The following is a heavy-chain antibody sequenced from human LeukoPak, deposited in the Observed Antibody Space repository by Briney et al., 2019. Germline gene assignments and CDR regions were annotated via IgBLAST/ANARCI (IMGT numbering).Heavy chain of an antibody. Sequence: GGSLRLSCAASGVMKTYSMNWVRQAPGKGLEWISYISSSITLNYADSVKGRFTISRDNAKNLVFLHMNSLRDEDTAVYYCARSGNYYDTSGLLYWGQGTLVTVSS. CDR2: ISSSITL. CDR1: GVMKTYS. D-gene: IGHD3-22*01. V-gene: IGHV3-48*02. CDR3: ARSGNYYDTSGLLY. J-gene: IGHJ4*02.